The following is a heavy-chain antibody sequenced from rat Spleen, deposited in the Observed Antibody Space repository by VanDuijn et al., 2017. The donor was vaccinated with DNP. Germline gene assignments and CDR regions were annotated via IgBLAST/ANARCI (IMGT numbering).Heavy chain of an antibody. J-gene: IGHJ2*01. D-gene: IGHD4-3*01. CDR1: GFTFSDYN. V-gene: IGHV5-7*01. Sequence: EVQLVESGGGLVQSGRSLKLSCAASGFTFSDYNMAWVRQAPKKGLEWVATISYDGGGTYYRDSVKGRFTISRDNAKSTLYLQMNSLRSEDMATYYCIRWNSGHFDYWGQGLMVTVSS. CDR2: ISYDGGGT. CDR3: IRWNSGHFDY.